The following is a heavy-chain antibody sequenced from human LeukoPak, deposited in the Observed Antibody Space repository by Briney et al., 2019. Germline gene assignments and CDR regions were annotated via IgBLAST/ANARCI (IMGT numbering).Heavy chain of an antibody. V-gene: IGHV3-48*03. CDR3: AKMSIAVAGSAEYFQH. Sequence: PGGSLRLSCAASGFTFSSYEMNWVRQAPGKGLEWVSYISSSGSTIYYADSVKGRFTISRDNSKNTLYLQMNSLRAEDTAVYYCAKMSIAVAGSAEYFQHWGQGTLVTVSS. CDR1: GFTFSSYE. D-gene: IGHD6-19*01. J-gene: IGHJ1*01. CDR2: ISSSGSTI.